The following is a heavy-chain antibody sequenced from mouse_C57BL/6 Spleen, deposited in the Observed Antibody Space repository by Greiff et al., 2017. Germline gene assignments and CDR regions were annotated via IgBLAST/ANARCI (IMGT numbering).Heavy chain of an antibody. CDR1: GYTFTSYW. CDR2: IDPSDSYT. Sequence: QVQLQQPGAELVMPGASVKLSCKASGYTFTSYWMHWVKQRPGQGLEWIGEIDPSDSYTNYNQKFTGKSTLTVDKSSSTAYMQLSSLTSEDSAVYYCARRGYCGKGNCDYWGQGTTLTVSS. D-gene: IGHD2-1*01. J-gene: IGHJ2*01. V-gene: IGHV1-69*01. CDR3: ARRGYCGKGNCDY.